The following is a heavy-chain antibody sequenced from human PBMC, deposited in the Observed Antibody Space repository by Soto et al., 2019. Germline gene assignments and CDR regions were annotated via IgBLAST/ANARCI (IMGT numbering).Heavy chain of an antibody. D-gene: IGHD1-26*01. CDR3: ARYPQFIVGATPYYFDY. CDR2: ISSSSSTI. J-gene: IGHJ4*02. CDR1: GFTFSSYS. V-gene: IGHV3-48*02. Sequence: PGGSLRLSCAASGFTFSSYSMNWVRQAPGKGLEWVSYISSSSSTIYYADSVKGRFTISRDNAKNSLYLQMNSLRDEDTAVYYCARYPQFIVGATPYYFDYWGQGTLVTVSS.